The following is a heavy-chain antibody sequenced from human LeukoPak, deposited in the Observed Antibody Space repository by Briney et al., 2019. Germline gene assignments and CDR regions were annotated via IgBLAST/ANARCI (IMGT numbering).Heavy chain of an antibody. D-gene: IGHD6-13*01. Sequence: GGSLRLSCAASGFTFSSYAMHWVRQAPGKGLEWVAVISYDGSNKYYADSVKGRFTISRDNSKNTLYLQMNSLRAEDTAVYYCAKDGAAAGQDYYYYGMDVWGQGTTVTVSS. J-gene: IGHJ6*02. CDR2: ISYDGSNK. V-gene: IGHV3-30-3*01. CDR1: GFTFSSYA. CDR3: AKDGAAAGQDYYYYGMDV.